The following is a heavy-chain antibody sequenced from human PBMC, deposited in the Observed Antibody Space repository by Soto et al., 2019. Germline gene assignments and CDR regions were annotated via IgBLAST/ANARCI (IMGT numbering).Heavy chain of an antibody. V-gene: IGHV3-11*01. J-gene: IGHJ4*02. CDR1: GFTFTDHY. CDR3: ARDMRGAN. D-gene: IGHD3-10*01. CDR2: INSGGSNI. Sequence: QVQLVESGGGLVKPGGSLRLSCTASGFTFTDHYMTWIRQAPGKGLEWVSYINSGGSNIYYADTVRGRFTISRDNAKNAVYLQMSSLRAEDTAIYYCARDMRGANWGQGTLVSVSS.